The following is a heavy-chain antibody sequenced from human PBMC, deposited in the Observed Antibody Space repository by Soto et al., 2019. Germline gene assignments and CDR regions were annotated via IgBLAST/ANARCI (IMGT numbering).Heavy chain of an antibody. CDR1: GGSISSYY. J-gene: IGHJ6*04. V-gene: IGHV4-59*08. D-gene: IGHD3-3*01. CDR3: ARHTITIFGVVIIPGLMDV. Sequence: SETLSLTCTVSGGSISSYYWSWIRQPPGKGLEWIGYIYYSGSTNYNPSLKSRVTISVDTSKNQFSLKLSSVTAADTAVYYCARHTITIFGVVIIPGLMDVWGKGTTVTVSS. CDR2: IYYSGST.